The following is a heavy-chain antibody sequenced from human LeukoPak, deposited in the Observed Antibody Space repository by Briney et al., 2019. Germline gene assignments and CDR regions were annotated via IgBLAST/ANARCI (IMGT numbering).Heavy chain of an antibody. CDR3: AKGVRITMVRGAFDI. CDR2: IRYDGSIK. Sequence: GGSLRLSCEASGFTFSKFGMQWVRQAPGKGLEWVAFIRYDGSIKYYADSVKGRFTISRDNSKNTLYLQMNSLRAEDTALYYCAKGVRITMVRGAFDIWGQGTMVTVSS. CDR1: GFTFSKFG. D-gene: IGHD3-10*01. J-gene: IGHJ3*02. V-gene: IGHV3-30*02.